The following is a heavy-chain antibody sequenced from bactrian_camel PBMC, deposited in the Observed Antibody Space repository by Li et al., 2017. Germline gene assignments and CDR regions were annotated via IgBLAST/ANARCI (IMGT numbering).Heavy chain of an antibody. V-gene: IGHV3S1*01. CDR3: VSYSLTY. J-gene: IGHJ4*01. CDR1: GFTFSSYW. CDR2: INTGSDSK. D-gene: IGHD3*01. Sequence: VQLVESGGGSVQAGESLRLSCAASGFTFSSYWMYWVRQAPGKGLEWISHINTGSDSKWYADSVQGRFAISRDNAKNTATLQMASLNTEDTAVYYCVSYSLTYWGQGTQVTV.